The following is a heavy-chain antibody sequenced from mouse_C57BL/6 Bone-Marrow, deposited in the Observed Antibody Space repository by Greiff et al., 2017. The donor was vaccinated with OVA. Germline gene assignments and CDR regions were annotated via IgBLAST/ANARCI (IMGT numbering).Heavy chain of an antibody. D-gene: IGHD1-1*01. V-gene: IGHV1-81*01. CDR3: ARGTTVAHYFDY. CDR2: IYPRSGNT. Sequence: SGAELARPGASVKLSCKASGYTFTSYGISWVKQRTGQGLEWIGEIYPRSGNTYYNEKFKGKATLTADKSSSTAYMELRSLTSEDSAVYFCARGTTVAHYFDYWGQGTTLTVSS. J-gene: IGHJ2*01. CDR1: GYTFTSYG.